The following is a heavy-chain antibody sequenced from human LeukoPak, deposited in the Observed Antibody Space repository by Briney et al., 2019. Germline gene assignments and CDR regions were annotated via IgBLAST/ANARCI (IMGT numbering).Heavy chain of an antibody. J-gene: IGHJ4*02. V-gene: IGHV3-23*01. CDR3: AKDGDGYRYYFDY. CDR2: ISGSGGST. Sequence: GGSLRLSCAASGFTFSSYAMSWVRQAPGKGLGWVSAISGSGGSTYYADSVKGRFTISRDNSKNTLYLQMNSLRAEDTAVYYCAKDGDGYRYYFDYWGQGTLVTVSS. D-gene: IGHD5-18*01. CDR1: GFTFSSYA.